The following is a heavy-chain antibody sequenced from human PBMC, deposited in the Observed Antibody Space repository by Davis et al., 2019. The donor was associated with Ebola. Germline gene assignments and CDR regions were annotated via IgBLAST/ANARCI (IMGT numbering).Heavy chain of an antibody. J-gene: IGHJ6*03. CDR3: ARENSSGWYYMDV. Sequence: PGGSLRLSCAASGFTFSSYSMNWVRQAPGKGLEWVSSISSSSSYIYYADSVKGRFTISRDNAKNSLYLQMNSLRAEDTAVYYCARENSSGWYYMDVWGKGTTVTVSS. D-gene: IGHD6-19*01. CDR1: GFTFSSYS. V-gene: IGHV3-21*01. CDR2: ISSSSSYI.